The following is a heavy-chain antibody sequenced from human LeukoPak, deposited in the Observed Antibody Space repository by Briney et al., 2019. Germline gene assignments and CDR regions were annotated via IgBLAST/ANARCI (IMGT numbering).Heavy chain of an antibody. V-gene: IGHV3-21*01. D-gene: IGHD5-24*01. J-gene: IGHJ4*02. CDR1: GFTFSSYS. CDR2: ISSSSSYI. Sequence: GGSLRLSCAASGFTFSSYSMNWVRQAPGKGLEWVSSISSSSSYIYYADSVKGRFTISADNAKNSLFLHMNSLRVEDTAVYYCARDHNFAFDNWGQGTLVTVSS. CDR3: ARDHNFAFDN.